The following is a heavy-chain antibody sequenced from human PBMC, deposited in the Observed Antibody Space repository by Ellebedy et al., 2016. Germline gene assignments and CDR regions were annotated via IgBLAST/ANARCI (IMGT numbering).Heavy chain of an antibody. CDR1: GGTFSSYA. CDR2: IIPIFGTA. D-gene: IGHD2-15*01. V-gene: IGHV1-69*13. CDR3: ARGGDCSGGSCYIGDWYFDL. Sequence: SVKVSCXASGGTFSSYAISWVRQAPGQGLEWMGGIIPIFGTANYAQKFQGRVTITADESTSTAYMELSSLRSEDTAVYYCARGGDCSGGSCYIGDWYFDLWGQGTLVTVSS. J-gene: IGHJ2*01.